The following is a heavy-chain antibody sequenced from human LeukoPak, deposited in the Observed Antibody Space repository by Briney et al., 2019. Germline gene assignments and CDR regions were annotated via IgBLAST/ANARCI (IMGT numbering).Heavy chain of an antibody. CDR3: AGSPRGGQQWGGYFDY. CDR1: GGSISSYY. V-gene: IGHV4-59*01. D-gene: IGHD3-10*01. CDR2: IYYSGST. J-gene: IGHJ4*02. Sequence: SETLSLTCTVSGGSISSYYWSWIRQPPGKGLEWIGYIYYSGSTNYNPSLKSRVTISVDTSKNQFSLKLSSVTAADTAVYYCAGSPRGGQQWGGYFDYWGQGTLVTVSS.